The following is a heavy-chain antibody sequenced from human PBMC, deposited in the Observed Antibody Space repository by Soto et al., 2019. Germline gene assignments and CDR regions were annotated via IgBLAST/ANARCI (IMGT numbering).Heavy chain of an antibody. V-gene: IGHV3-64D*06. CDR1: GFTFSSYA. Sequence: GGSLRLSCSAYGFTFSSYAMHWVRQAPGKGLEYVSAISSNGGSTYYADSVKGRFTISRDNSKNTLYLQMSSLRAEDTAVYYCVKHLFRGFIIHSYFFAFCGQGTLVIGSS. CDR2: ISSNGGST. J-gene: IGHJ4*02. CDR3: VKHLFRGFIIHSYFFAF. D-gene: IGHD3-10*01.